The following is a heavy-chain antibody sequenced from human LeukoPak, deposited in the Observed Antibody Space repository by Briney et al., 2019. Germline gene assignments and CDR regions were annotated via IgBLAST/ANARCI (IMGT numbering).Heavy chain of an antibody. J-gene: IGHJ4*02. Sequence: ASAKVTCKASVYTFTSYGIAWLRQAPAQGLEWMGWISAYNGNTNYAQKFQGRVTMTIDTSATTGYLELRSLSSDDTAVYYCVRQEDVIMALPDYWGQGTLVTVSS. CDR3: VRQEDVIMALPDY. V-gene: IGHV1-18*01. CDR2: ISAYNGNT. D-gene: IGHD2/OR15-2a*01. CDR1: VYTFTSYG.